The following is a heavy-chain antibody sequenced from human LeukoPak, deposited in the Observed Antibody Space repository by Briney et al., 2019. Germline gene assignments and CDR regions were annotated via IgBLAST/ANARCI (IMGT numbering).Heavy chain of an antibody. J-gene: IGHJ4*02. CDR1: GYTFTSYG. V-gene: IGHV1-18*01. D-gene: IGHD5-18*01. Sequence: ASVKVSCKAAGYTFTSYGITWVRQAPGQGLEWMGWVSTSNGATNYAEKFQGRVTMTTETVTKTAYMELRRLQSGDTAMYFCARVSDTSMVTPGFDSWGQGTLVTVSS. CDR2: VSTSNGAT. CDR3: ARVSDTSMVTPGFDS.